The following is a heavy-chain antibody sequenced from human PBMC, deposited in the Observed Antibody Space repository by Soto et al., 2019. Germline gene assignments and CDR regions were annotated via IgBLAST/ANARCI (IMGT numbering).Heavy chain of an antibody. CDR1: GDSVSRTIAA. Sequence: PSRTLSHTCAISGDSVSRTIAASNWTRQSPSRGVVGLGRTFCSTKWYIDYAVSVKGRITINPDKSKNQFSLQLNSVTPEDTAVYYCARTAVTVQSDYFDYWGQGTLVTVSS. CDR3: ARTAVTVQSDYFDY. V-gene: IGHV6-1*01. CDR2: TFCSTKWYI. D-gene: IGHD6-13*01. J-gene: IGHJ4*02.